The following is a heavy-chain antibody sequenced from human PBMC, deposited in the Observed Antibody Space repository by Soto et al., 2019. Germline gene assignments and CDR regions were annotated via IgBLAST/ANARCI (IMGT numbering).Heavy chain of an antibody. CDR3: ARETYYYDSSGYYTAPPPFDY. D-gene: IGHD3-22*01. CDR2: ISSCSSYI. J-gene: IGHJ4*02. V-gene: IGHV3-21*01. Sequence: GGSLRLSCAASGFTFSSYSMNWVRQAPGKGLEWVSSISSCSSYIYYADSVKGRFTISRDNAKNSLYLQMNSLRAEDTAVYYCARETYYYDSSGYYTAPPPFDYWGQGTLVTVSS. CDR1: GFTFSSYS.